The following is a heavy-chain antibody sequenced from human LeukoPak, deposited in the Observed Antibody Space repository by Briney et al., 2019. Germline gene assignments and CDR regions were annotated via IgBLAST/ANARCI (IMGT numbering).Heavy chain of an antibody. V-gene: IGHV4-59*01. CDR1: GGSFSSYY. CDR2: IYYNGTT. J-gene: IGHJ4*02. D-gene: IGHD1-20*01. CDR3: ARVLFARGCNCLDY. Sequence: PSETLSLTCTVSGGSFSSYYWSWIRQPPGKGLEWIAFIYYNGTTSHNPSSKSRVTISVDTSETQMSLRLTSVTAADTAVYYCARVLFARGCNCLDYWGQGTLVTVSS.